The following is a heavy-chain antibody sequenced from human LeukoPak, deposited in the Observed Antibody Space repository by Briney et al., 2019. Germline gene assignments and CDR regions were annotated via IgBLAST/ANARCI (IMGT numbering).Heavy chain of an antibody. D-gene: IGHD5-12*01. J-gene: IGHJ4*02. CDR2: IKQDGSEK. Sequence: GGSLRLSCAASGFTFSSYWMSWVRQAPGKGLEWVANIKQDGSEKYYVDSVKGRFTISRDNAKNSLYLQMNSLRAEDTAVYYCAKVLEMATFDYWGQGTLVTVSS. CDR3: AKVLEMATFDY. CDR1: GFTFSSYW. V-gene: IGHV3-7*01.